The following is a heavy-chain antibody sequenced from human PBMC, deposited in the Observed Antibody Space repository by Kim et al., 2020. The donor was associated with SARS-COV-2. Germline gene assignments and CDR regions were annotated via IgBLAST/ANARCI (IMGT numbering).Heavy chain of an antibody. CDR3: ARLGYCSGGSCYSPYDY. D-gene: IGHD2-15*01. J-gene: IGHJ4*02. CDR1: GYTFTGYY. Sequence: ASVKVSCKASGYTFTGYYMHWVRQAPGQGLEWMGWINPNSGGTNYAQKFQGRVTMTRDTSISTAYMELSRLRSDDTAVYYCARLGYCSGGSCYSPYDYWGQGTLVTVSS. V-gene: IGHV1-2*02. CDR2: INPNSGGT.